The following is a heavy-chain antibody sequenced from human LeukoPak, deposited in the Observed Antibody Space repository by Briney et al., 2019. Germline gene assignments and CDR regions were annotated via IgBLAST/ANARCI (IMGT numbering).Heavy chain of an antibody. D-gene: IGHD1-7*01. CDR3: ARYPLSYTGNWHYFFDY. Sequence: ASVKVSCKASGYTFTKYGINWVRQAPGQGLEWLGWISASNGNTNYAQKLQGRVTMTSDTSTSTAYMDLRSLTPDDTAFYYCARYPLSYTGNWHYFFDYWGQGTLLTVSS. CDR1: GYTFTKYG. V-gene: IGHV1-18*01. CDR2: ISASNGNT. J-gene: IGHJ4*02.